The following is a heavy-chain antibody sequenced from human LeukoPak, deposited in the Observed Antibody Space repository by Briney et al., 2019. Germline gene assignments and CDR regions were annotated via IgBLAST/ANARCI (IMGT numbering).Heavy chain of an antibody. CDR1: GYTFTGYY. D-gene: IGHD3-3*01. Sequence: GASVKVSCKASGYTFTGYYMHWVRQAPGQGLEWMGWINPNSGGTNYAQKFQGRVTMTRDTSISTAYMELSRLRSDDTAVYYCARGAGITIFGVVIIGGNWFDPWGQGTLVTVSS. V-gene: IGHV1-2*02. CDR3: ARGAGITIFGVVIIGGNWFDP. J-gene: IGHJ5*02. CDR2: INPNSGGT.